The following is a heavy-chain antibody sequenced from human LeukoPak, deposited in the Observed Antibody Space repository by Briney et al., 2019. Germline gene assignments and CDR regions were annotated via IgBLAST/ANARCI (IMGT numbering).Heavy chain of an antibody. D-gene: IGHD5-18*01. V-gene: IGHV1-18*01. CDR2: ISAYNGNT. J-gene: IGHJ6*03. CDR1: GCTFTSYG. CDR3: AREEYSYGDSMDV. Sequence: ASVKVSCKASGCTFTSYGISWVRQAPGQGLEWMGWISAYNGNTNYAQKLQGRVTMTTDTSTSTAYMELRSLRSADTAVYYCAREEYSYGDSMDVWGKGTTVTVSS.